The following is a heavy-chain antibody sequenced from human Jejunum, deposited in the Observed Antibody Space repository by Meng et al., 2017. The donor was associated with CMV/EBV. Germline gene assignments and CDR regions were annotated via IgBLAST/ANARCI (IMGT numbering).Heavy chain of an antibody. CDR2: FYSSDTY. J-gene: IGHJ4*02. CDR1: GGSTNNYY. Sequence: QVELQEAGPGLVKPSETLSLTCTVSGGSTNNYYWSWIRQSAGKGLEWIGRFYSSDTYNYHPSLNSRVTMSLDTSKNQFSLNLRSVTAADTAIYYCARGPGASTREGFDYWGLGTLVTVSS. CDR3: ARGPGASTREGFDY. V-gene: IGHV4-4*07. D-gene: IGHD1-26*01.